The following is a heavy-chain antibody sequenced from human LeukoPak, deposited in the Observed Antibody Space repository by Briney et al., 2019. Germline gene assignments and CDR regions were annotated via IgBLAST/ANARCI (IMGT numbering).Heavy chain of an antibody. CDR1: GGTFSSYA. CDR3: ASTRGYSSSWTAEYFQH. J-gene: IGHJ1*01. Sequence: SVKVSCKASGGTFSSYAISWVRQAPGQGLEWMGGIIPIFGTANYAQKFQGRVTITADESTSTAYMELSSLRSEDTAVYYCASTRGYSSSWTAEYFQHWGQGTLVTVSS. D-gene: IGHD6-13*01. CDR2: IIPIFGTA. V-gene: IGHV1-69*01.